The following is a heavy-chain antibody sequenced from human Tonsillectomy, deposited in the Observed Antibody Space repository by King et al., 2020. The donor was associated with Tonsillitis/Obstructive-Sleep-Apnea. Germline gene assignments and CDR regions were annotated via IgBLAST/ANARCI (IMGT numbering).Heavy chain of an antibody. CDR3: VTFPQNMVVVIANDHYYYYMDV. J-gene: IGHJ6*03. V-gene: IGHV3-15*01. CDR1: GFTFTYAW. D-gene: IGHD2-21*01. CDR2: IKSKTDGGTT. Sequence: VQLVESGGGLVKPGGSLRLSCAASGFTFTYAWMSWVRQAPGKGLEWVGRIKSKTDGGTTDYAAPVKGRFTISRDDSENTLYLQMNSLKTEDTAVYDCVTFPQNMVVVIANDHYYYYMDVWGKGTTVTVSS.